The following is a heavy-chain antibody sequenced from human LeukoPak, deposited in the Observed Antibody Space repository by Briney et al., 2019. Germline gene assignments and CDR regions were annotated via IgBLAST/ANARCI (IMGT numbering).Heavy chain of an antibody. J-gene: IGHJ4*02. CDR2: FGTRSTSI. Sequence: GGSLRLSCTASGFTFSGYSMNWIRQAPGRGLEWVSSFGTRSTSIYHAGSVKGRFAISRDNAKNSLYLQMNSLRAEDAALYYCAREVSEGFDFWGQGTLVTVSS. D-gene: IGHD3-22*01. CDR3: AREVSEGFDF. CDR1: GFTFSGYS. V-gene: IGHV3-21*01.